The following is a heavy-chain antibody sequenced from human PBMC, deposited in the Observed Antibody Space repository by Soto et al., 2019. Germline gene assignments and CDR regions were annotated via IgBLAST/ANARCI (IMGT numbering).Heavy chain of an antibody. D-gene: IGHD1-26*01. CDR2: IIPILSTA. Sequence: ASVKVSCKASGCTFSSYAISWVRQAPGQGLEWMGGIIPILSTANYAQKFQGRVTITADESTSTAYMELSRMRAEDTAVYYLASEEIVVTTYGNYYYGMDVWGQGTTVTVSS. V-gene: IGHV1-69*13. CDR1: GCTFSSYA. CDR3: ASEEIVVTTYGNYYYGMDV. J-gene: IGHJ6*02.